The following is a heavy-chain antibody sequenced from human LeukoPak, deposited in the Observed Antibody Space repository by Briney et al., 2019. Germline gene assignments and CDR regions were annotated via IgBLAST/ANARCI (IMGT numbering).Heavy chain of an antibody. CDR2: INPIFGTA. Sequence: SVKVSCKASGGTFSSYAISWVRQAPGQGLEWMGVINPIFGTANYAQKFQGRVTITADESTSTAYMELSSLRSEDTAVYYCARDLGTRYCSGGSCYYYYMDVWGKGTTVTVSS. D-gene: IGHD2-15*01. V-gene: IGHV1-69*01. CDR3: ARDLGTRYCSGGSCYYYYMDV. CDR1: GGTFSSYA. J-gene: IGHJ6*03.